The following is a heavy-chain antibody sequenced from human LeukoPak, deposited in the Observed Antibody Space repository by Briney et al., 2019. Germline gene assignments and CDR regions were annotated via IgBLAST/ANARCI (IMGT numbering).Heavy chain of an antibody. CDR3: ARGVANYDYVWGSHSKGWFDP. Sequence: SETLSLTCTVSGGSISSYYWSWIRQPPGKGLEWIGYIYYSGSTNYNPSLKSRVTISVDTSKNQFSLKLSSVTAADTAVYYCARGVANYDYVWGSHSKGWFDPWGQGTLVTVSS. CDR2: IYYSGST. J-gene: IGHJ5*02. V-gene: IGHV4-59*01. CDR1: GGSISSYY. D-gene: IGHD3-16*01.